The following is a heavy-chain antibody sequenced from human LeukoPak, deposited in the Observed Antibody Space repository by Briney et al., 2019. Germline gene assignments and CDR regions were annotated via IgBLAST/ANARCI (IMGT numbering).Heavy chain of an antibody. CDR2: ISGSGGST. CDR1: GFTFTNYA. D-gene: IGHD5-18*01. V-gene: IGHV3-23*01. Sequence: PGGSLRLSCAASGFTFTNYAMSWVRQAPGKGLEWVSGISGSGGSTYYADSVKGRFTISRDNSKNTLYLQMNSLRAEDTAVYYCTKGTIWLPFDYWGQGTLVTVSS. J-gene: IGHJ4*02. CDR3: TKGTIWLPFDY.